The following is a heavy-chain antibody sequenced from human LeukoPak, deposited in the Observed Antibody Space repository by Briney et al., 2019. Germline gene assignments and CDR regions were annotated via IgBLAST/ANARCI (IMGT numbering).Heavy chain of an antibody. D-gene: IGHD3/OR15-3a*01. CDR2: INTNTGNP. CDR1: GYTLTDLG. CDR3: ARGKSGLVTTKDY. Sequence: GASVKVSCKASGYTLTDLGMNWVRQAPGQGLEWMGWINTNTGNPSYAQGFTGRFVFTLDTSVNTAHLQIRSLKAEDTAVYYCARGKSGLVTTKDYWGQGTLITVSS. J-gene: IGHJ4*02. V-gene: IGHV7-4-1*02.